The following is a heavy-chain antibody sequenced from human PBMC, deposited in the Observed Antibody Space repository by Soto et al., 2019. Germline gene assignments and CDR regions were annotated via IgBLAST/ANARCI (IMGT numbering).Heavy chain of an antibody. J-gene: IGHJ4*02. CDR3: ARIYSAAFKWGLDS. D-gene: IGHD1-26*01. CDR2: LDGGGDGS. Sequence: PGGSLRLSGAVSTFRVRSNWVTWVRQAPGKGLEWVSILDGGGDGSYYADSVKGRFTISRDNSKNTVYLQMNSLRVDDTAFYYCARIYSAAFKWGLDSWGPGVSVTVST. CDR1: TFRVRSNW. V-gene: IGHV3-53*01.